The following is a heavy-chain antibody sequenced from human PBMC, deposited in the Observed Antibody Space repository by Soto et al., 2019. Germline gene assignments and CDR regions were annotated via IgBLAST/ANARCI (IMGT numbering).Heavy chain of an antibody. CDR3: AGMLWFGDH. J-gene: IGHJ4*02. CDR2: IYHSGST. V-gene: IGHV4-39*01. Sequence: PSETLSLTCAVSGGSISSSPYYWGWIRQPPGKGLEWIGSIYHSGSTYYNPSLRSRVTISVDTTKKQFSLRLNSVTAADTAVYYCAGMLWFGDHWSQGTLVTVSS. CDR1: GGSISSSPYY. D-gene: IGHD3-10*01.